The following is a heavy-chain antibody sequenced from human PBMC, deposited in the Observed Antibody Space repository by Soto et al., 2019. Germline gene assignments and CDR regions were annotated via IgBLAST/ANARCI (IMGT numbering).Heavy chain of an antibody. J-gene: IGHJ6*02. CDR3: ARDLFGVVMIYYYGMDV. Sequence: EVQLVESGGGLVKPGGSLRLSCAASGFTFSSYSMNWVRQAPGKGLEWVSSISNSSSYIYYADSVKGRFTISRDNAKNSLYLQMNSLRAEDTAVYYCARDLFGVVMIYYYGMDVWGQGTTVTVSS. V-gene: IGHV3-21*01. CDR1: GFTFSSYS. CDR2: ISNSSSYI. D-gene: IGHD3-3*01.